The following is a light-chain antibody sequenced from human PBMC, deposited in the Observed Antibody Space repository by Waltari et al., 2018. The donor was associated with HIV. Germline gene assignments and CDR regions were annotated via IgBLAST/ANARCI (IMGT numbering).Light chain of an antibody. V-gene: IGLV4-69*01. CDR1: SGHSSYA. Sequence: QLVLTQSPSASASLGASVKLTCTLSSGHSSYAIAWHQQQPEKGPRYLMKLNSDGSHSKGDGIPDRFSGSSSGAARYLTISSLQSEDEADYYCQTSGTGIVVFGGGTKLTVL. CDR2: LNSDGSH. J-gene: IGLJ2*01. CDR3: QTSGTGIVV.